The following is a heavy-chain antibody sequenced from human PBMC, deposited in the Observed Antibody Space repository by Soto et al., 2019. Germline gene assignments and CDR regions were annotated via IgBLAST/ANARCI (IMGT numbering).Heavy chain of an antibody. CDR1: GSSISSSSHY. CDR3: ARLRRADAGAYYSDV. D-gene: IGHD3-10*01. J-gene: IGHJ6*02. V-gene: IGHV4-39*01. Sequence: TLYLTCTVSGSSISSSSHYWGWIRQPPGKGLEWIGSIYYSGSTYYNPSLKSRVTISVDTSKNQFSLKLSSVTAADTAVYYCARLRRADAGAYYSDVWGQGTTVTVSS. CDR2: IYYSGST.